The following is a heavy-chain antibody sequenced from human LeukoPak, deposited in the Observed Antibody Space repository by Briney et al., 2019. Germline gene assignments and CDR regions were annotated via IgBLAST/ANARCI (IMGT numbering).Heavy chain of an antibody. CDR1: GGSFSGYY. CDR3: ARGRNYCDSSGYYEDY. V-gene: IGHV4-34*01. D-gene: IGHD3-22*01. CDR2: INHSGST. J-gene: IGHJ4*02. Sequence: SETLSLTCAVYGGSFSGYYWSWIRQPPGKGLEWIGEINHSGSTNYNPSLKSRVTISVDTSKNQFSLKLSSVTAADTAVYYCARGRNYCDSSGYYEDYWGQGALVTVSS.